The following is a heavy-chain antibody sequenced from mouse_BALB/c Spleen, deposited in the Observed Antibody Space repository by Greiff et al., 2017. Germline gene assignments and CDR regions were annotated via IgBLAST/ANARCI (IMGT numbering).Heavy chain of an antibody. J-gene: IGHJ4*01. V-gene: IGHV1-87*01. CDR3: ARSRYDGMDY. Sequence: VQLVESGAELARPGASVKLSCKASGYTFTSYWMQWVKQRPGQGLEWIGAIYPGDGDTRYTQKFKGKATLTADKSSSTAYMQLSSLASEDSAVYYCARSRYDGMDYWGQGTSVTVSS. CDR1: GYTFTSYW. D-gene: IGHD2-14*01. CDR2: IYPGDGDT.